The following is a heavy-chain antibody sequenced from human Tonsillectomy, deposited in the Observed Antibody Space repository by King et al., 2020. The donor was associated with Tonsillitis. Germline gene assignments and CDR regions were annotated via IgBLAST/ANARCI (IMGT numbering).Heavy chain of an antibody. D-gene: IGHD1-26*01. J-gene: IGHJ3*02. CDR3: AGSGSYSSLDAFDI. CDR1: GYSFTNYW. V-gene: IGHV5-51*03. CDR2: IWPGDSDT. Sequence: VQLVESGAEVKKPGESLKISGKVFGYSFTNYWIGWVRQMPGKGLEWMGIIWPGDSDTRYSPSFQGQVTISVDESISTAYLQWSRLKAADTAMYYCAGSGSYSSLDAFDIWGQGTMVTVSS.